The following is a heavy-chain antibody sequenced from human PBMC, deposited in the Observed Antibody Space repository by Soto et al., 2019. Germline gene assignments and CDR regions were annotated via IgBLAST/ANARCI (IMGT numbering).Heavy chain of an antibody. CDR1: GGTFSSYA. CDR2: IIPIFGTA. Sequence: QVQLVQSGAEMKKPGSSVKVSCKASGGTFSSYAISWVRQAPGQGLEWIGGIIPIFGTANYAQKFQGRVTITADESTSTAYMELSSLRSEDTAVYYCARSYSPYSSSPVEWFDPWGQGTLDTVSS. V-gene: IGHV1-69*12. CDR3: ARSYSPYSSSPVEWFDP. D-gene: IGHD6-13*01. J-gene: IGHJ5*02.